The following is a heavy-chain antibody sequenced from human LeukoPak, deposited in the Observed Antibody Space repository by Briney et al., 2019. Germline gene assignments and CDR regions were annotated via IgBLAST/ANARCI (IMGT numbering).Heavy chain of an antibody. V-gene: IGHV4-34*01. CDR2: INHSGST. CDR1: GGSFSGYY. CDR3: ARAESGIKYYFDS. J-gene: IGHJ4*02. Sequence: SETLSLTCAVYGGSFSGYYWSWVRQPPEKGLEWIGEINHSGSTNYNPSLKSRLSISVDTSKNQFFLKLNSVTAADTAVYYCARAESGIKYYFDSWGQGTLVTVSS. D-gene: IGHD3-10*01.